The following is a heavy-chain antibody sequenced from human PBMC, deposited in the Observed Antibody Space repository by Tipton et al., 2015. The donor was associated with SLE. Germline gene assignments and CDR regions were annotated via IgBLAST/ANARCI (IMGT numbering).Heavy chain of an antibody. Sequence: QLVQSGPEVKKPGASVKVSCKASGYTFTNYGISWVRQAPGQGLEWMGWISAYNGNTNYAQKLQGRVTMTTDTSTSTAYMELRSVRSDDTAVYYCARDIREYYDFWSGLNAFDIWGQGTMVTVSS. CDR1: GYTFTNYG. CDR3: ARDIREYYDFWSGLNAFDI. D-gene: IGHD3-3*01. J-gene: IGHJ3*02. CDR2: ISAYNGNT. V-gene: IGHV1-18*01.